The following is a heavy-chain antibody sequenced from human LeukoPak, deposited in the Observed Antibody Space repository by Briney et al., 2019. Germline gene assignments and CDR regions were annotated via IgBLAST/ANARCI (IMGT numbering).Heavy chain of an antibody. CDR2: IGTSSTTI. J-gene: IGHJ6*03. CDR1: GFTFSSYT. V-gene: IGHV3-48*01. D-gene: IGHD6-25*01. Sequence: GGSLRLSCAASGFTFSSYTMNWVRQPPGKGLEWVSNIGTSSTTIYYADSVKGRFTISRDNAKNSLYLRMNSLRADDTAVYYCARFAAGGSYYYYMDVWGKGTTVTVSS. CDR3: ARFAAGGSYYYYMDV.